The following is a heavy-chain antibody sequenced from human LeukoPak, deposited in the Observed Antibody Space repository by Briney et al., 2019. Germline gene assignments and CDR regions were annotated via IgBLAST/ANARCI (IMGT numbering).Heavy chain of an antibody. V-gene: IGHV3-11*01. J-gene: IGHJ6*03. CDR2: ISSSGSTI. CDR3: ARDGAYDFWSGYYNYYYYYMDV. D-gene: IGHD3-3*01. CDR1: GFTFSDYY. Sequence: GGSLRLSCAASGFTFSDYYMSWIRQAPGKGLEWVSYISSSGSTIYYADSVKGRFTISRDNAKNSLYLQMNSLRAEDTAVYYCARDGAYDFWSGYYNYYYYYMDVWGKGTTVTVSS.